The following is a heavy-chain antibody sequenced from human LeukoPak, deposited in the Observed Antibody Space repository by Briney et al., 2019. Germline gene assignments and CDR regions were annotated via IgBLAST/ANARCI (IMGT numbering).Heavy chain of an antibody. CDR1: GFSFDDYG. CDR2: RKWNGGSK. J-gene: IGHJ4*02. CDR3: ARFREGTTHFDY. V-gene: IGHV3-20*04. Sequence: PGGSLRLSCAASGFSFDDYGMTWVRNAPGKGLELVSVRKWNGGSKGYGDSVKGRLTISRDHAKNSLYLQMNSLRAEDTALFYCARFREGTTHFDYWGQGTLVTVSS. D-gene: IGHD1-7*01.